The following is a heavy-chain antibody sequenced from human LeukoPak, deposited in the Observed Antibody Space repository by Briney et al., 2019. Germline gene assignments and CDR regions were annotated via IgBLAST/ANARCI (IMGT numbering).Heavy chain of an antibody. V-gene: IGHV3-11*01. J-gene: IGHJ6*02. CDR2: ISTDGSSL. CDR3: ARGHYGLDV. CDR1: GFTFSDYY. Sequence: PGGSLRLSCAASGFTFSDYYMTWVRQAPGKGLEWVSYISTDGSSLYYADSVKGRFTISRDNAKNSLYLQMNSLRAEDTAVYYCARGHYGLDVWGPGTTVTVSS.